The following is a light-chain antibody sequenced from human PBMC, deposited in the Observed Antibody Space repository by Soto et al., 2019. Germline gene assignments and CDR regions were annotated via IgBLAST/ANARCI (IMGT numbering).Light chain of an antibody. J-gene: IGKJ1*01. CDR3: QQSYSTPRT. CDR2: AAS. CDR1: QTINSY. V-gene: IGKV1-39*01. Sequence: DIQMTQFPSSLSASVGDRVTITCRASQTINSYLNWYQQKPGTAPNLLIYAASNLQRGVPSRFSGSGSGTNFTLTIRSLEREDFATYHCQQSYSTPRTFGQGTNVEVK.